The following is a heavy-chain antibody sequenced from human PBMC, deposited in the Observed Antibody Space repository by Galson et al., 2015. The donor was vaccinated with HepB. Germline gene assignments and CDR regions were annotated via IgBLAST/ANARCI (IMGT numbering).Heavy chain of an antibody. Sequence: SLRLSCAASGFTFSSYWMSWVRQAPGKGLEWVANIKQDGSEKYYVDSVKGRFTISRDNSKNTLYLQVNSLRAEDTAVYYCAKALTPHYYDSSGFDYWGQGTLVTVSS. J-gene: IGHJ4*02. CDR1: GFTFSSYW. V-gene: IGHV3-7*01. D-gene: IGHD3-22*01. CDR2: IKQDGSEK. CDR3: AKALTPHYYDSSGFDY.